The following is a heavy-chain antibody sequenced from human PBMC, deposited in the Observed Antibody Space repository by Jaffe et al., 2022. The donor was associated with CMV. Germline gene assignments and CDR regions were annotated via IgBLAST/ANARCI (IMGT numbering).Heavy chain of an antibody. CDR2: ISSSSSYT. V-gene: IGHV3-11*06. J-gene: IGHJ6*03. CDR1: GFTFSDYY. D-gene: IGHD6-13*01. Sequence: QVQLVESGGGLVKPGGSLRLSCAASGFTFSDYYMSWIRQAPGKGLEWVSYISSSSSYTNYADSVKGRFTISRDNAKNSLYLQMNSLRAEDTAVYYCARDREGIAAAGPHYYYYYMDVWGKGTTVTVSS. CDR3: ARDREGIAAAGPHYYYYYMDV.